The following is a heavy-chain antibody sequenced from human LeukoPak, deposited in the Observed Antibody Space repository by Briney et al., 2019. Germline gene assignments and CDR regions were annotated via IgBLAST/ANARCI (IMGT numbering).Heavy chain of an antibody. Sequence: SETLSLTCTVSGGSISSYYWSWIRQPPGEGLEWIGNIYDRGSTKYNPSLKSRVTISVDTSKNQFSLRLSSVTAADTAVYYCARGMTCDNWGQGTLVTVSS. CDR3: ARGMTCDN. CDR1: GGSISSYY. CDR2: IYDRGST. V-gene: IGHV4-59*01. J-gene: IGHJ4*02.